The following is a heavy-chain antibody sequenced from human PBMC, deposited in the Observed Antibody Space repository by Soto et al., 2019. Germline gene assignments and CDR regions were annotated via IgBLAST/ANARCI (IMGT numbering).Heavy chain of an antibody. J-gene: IGHJ4*02. CDR2: IWYDGSNK. V-gene: IGHV3-33*08. Sequence: QVHLVESGGGLVKPGGSLRLSCAASGFIFSSYGMHWVRQAPGKGLEWVAVIWYDGSNKYSADSVKGRFTISRDNSMNTLYLQMNSLRAEDTAVYYCARGVDYGDYAVDYWGQGTLVTVSS. CDR3: ARGVDYGDYAVDY. CDR1: GFIFSSYG. D-gene: IGHD4-17*01.